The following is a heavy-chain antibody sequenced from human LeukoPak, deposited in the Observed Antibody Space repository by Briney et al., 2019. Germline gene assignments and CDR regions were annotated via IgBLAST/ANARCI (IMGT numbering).Heavy chain of an antibody. J-gene: IGHJ6*03. Sequence: KTSETLSITCTVSGGSISSHYWSWIRQPPGKGLEWIGYIYYSGSTNYNPSLKSRVTISVDTSKNQFSLKLSSVTAADTAVYYCAVRSSSWSPVSYYYYMDVWGKGTTVTVSS. CDR1: GGSISSHY. V-gene: IGHV4-59*11. CDR3: AVRSSSWSPVSYYYYMDV. CDR2: IYYSGST. D-gene: IGHD6-13*01.